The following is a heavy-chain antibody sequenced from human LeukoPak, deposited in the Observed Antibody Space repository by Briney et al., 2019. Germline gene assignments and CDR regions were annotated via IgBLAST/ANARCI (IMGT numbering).Heavy chain of an antibody. CDR3: SRSLGSGWWDWFDP. J-gene: IGHJ5*02. CDR2: IYYSDST. Sequence: KPSETLSLTCTVSGGSISSSSYYWGWIRQPPGKGLEWIGSIYYSDSTHYNPSLKSRVTISVDTSKNQFSLKLSSVTAADTAVYYCSRSLGSGWWDWFDPWGQGTLVTVSS. CDR1: GGSISSSSYY. D-gene: IGHD6-19*01. V-gene: IGHV4-39*01.